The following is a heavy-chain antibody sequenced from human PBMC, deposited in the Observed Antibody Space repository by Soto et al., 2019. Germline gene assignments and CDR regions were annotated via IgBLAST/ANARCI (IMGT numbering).Heavy chain of an antibody. Sequence: QVQLVQSGAQVKKPGSSVKVCCKASGGTFSSDTITWVRQAPGQGLEWMGRIIPFVDIANYAQKFQGRVTSTADKSTSTAYMELSSLRSEDTAIYYCPRDPTGRRGDYWGQGTLVTVSS. CDR1: GGTFSSDT. CDR3: PRDPTGRRGDY. J-gene: IGHJ4*02. D-gene: IGHD1-1*01. V-gene: IGHV1-69*08. CDR2: IIPFVDIA.